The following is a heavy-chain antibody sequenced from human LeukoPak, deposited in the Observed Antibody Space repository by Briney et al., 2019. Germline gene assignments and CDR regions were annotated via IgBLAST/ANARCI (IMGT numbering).Heavy chain of an antibody. Sequence: GGSLRLSCAAFSGYWMTWVRQARGKGLEWVANIRQDGSEKYYVDSVKGRFTISRDNAKNSVFLQMNSLRAEDTAVYYCARINSGRHLGDAFDIWGQGTTVSVSS. J-gene: IGHJ3*02. V-gene: IGHV3-7*01. CDR1: SGYW. D-gene: IGHD1-26*01. CDR3: ARINSGRHLGDAFDI. CDR2: IRQDGSEK.